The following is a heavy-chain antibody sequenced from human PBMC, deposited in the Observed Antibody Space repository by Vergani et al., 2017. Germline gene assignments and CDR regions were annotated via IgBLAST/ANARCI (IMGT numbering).Heavy chain of an antibody. V-gene: IGHV3-23*04. CDR2: ISGSGGST. CDR3: AKSATYYYGSGSYPSDYYYMDV. CDR1: GFTFSSYA. J-gene: IGHJ6*03. Sequence: VQLVESGGGVVQPGRSLRLSCAASGFTFSSYAMSWVRQAPGKGLEWVSAISGSGGSTYYADSVKGRFTISRDNSKNTLYLQMNSLRAEDTAVYYCAKSATYYYGSGSYPSDYYYMDVWGKGTTVTVSS. D-gene: IGHD3-10*01.